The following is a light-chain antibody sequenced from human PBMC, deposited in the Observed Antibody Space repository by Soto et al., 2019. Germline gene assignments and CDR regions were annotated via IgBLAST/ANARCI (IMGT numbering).Light chain of an antibody. CDR2: DGY. V-gene: IGKV3-11*01. CDR3: QQRHMWPIT. CDR1: QSFRGL. J-gene: IGKJ5*01. Sequence: EVVLTQSPVTLSLSPGERATLSCRASQSFRGLLAWYQQKPGQAPRLLIYDGYNRATGIPPRFSGSGSGTDFTLTISSLEPEDSAVYYCQQRHMWPITFGHGTRLEIK.